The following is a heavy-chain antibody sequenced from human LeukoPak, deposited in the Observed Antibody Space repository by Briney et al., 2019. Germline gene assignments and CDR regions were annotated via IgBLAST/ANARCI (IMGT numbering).Heavy chain of an antibody. CDR2: IGTAGDT. J-gene: IGHJ4*02. CDR1: GFTFSSYD. Sequence: GGSLRLSCAASGFTFSSYDMHWVRQPTGRGLEWVSAIGTAGDTYYPGSVKGRFTIPRENAKNSLSLQINSLRADDTAVYYCARGDYGDYYFDYWGQGTLVTVSS. CDR3: ARGDYGDYYFDY. D-gene: IGHD4-17*01. V-gene: IGHV3-13*01.